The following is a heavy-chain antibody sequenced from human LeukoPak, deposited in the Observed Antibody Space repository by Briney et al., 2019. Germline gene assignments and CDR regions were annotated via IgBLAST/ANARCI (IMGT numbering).Heavy chain of an antibody. CDR3: ASSTQISKYADY. V-gene: IGHV3-74*01. Sequence: GGSLRLSCGASGFTFSSYWMHWVRQAPGKGLVCVSRISSDGSSTRYADSVRGRFTISRDNAKSTLYLQMNSLRAEDTAVYYCASSTQISKYADYWGQGALVTVSS. CDR2: ISSDGSST. CDR1: GFTFSSYW. D-gene: IGHD2-2*01. J-gene: IGHJ4*02.